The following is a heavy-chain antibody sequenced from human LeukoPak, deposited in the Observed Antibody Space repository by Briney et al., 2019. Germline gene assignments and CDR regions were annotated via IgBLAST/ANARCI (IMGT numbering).Heavy chain of an antibody. CDR1: GVSISRSY. D-gene: IGHD5-24*01. CDR3: ARLPEGGYATSLGWFGP. V-gene: IGHV4-59*08. CDR2: ISYTGVS. J-gene: IGHJ5*02. Sequence: PSETLSLTCTASGVSISRSYWIWIRQTPGKGLEWIGYISYTGVSSYNPSLKSRVTISVDTSKNQFSLNVTSVTAADTAVYYCARLPEGGYATSLGWFGPWGQGTRVTVSS.